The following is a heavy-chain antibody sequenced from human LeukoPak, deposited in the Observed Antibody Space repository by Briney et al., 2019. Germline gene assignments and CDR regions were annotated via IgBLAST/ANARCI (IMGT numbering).Heavy chain of an antibody. D-gene: IGHD3-9*01. CDR2: INPNSGGT. V-gene: IGHV1-2*02. CDR3: ARASYDILTGFQSFDY. CDR1: GYTFTGYY. Sequence: GASVKVSCKASGYTFTGYYMHWVRQAPGQGLEWMGWINPNSGGTNYAQKFQGRVTMTRDTPISTAYMELSRLRSDDTAVYYCARASYDILTGFQSFDYWGQGTLVTVSS. J-gene: IGHJ4*02.